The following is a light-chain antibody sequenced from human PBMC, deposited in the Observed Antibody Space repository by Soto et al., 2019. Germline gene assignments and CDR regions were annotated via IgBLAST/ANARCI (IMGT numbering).Light chain of an antibody. CDR3: SSYTTTGTLV. J-gene: IGLJ2*01. CDR1: SSDVGNYNY. Sequence: QSVLTQPASVSGSPGHLITISCTGTSSDVGNYNYVSWYQQYAGKAPKRVIYDVSKRPSGVPNRFSGSKSGNTASLTISGLQAEDEADYYCSSYTTTGTLVFGGGTKRTVL. V-gene: IGLV2-14*01. CDR2: DVS.